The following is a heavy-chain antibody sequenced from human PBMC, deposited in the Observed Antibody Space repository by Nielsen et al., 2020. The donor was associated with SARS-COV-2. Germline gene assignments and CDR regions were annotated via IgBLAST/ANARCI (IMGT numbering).Heavy chain of an antibody. V-gene: IGHV3-23*01. D-gene: IGHD3-22*01. J-gene: IGHJ4*02. CDR3: VRVRDDGYYYDTGPFDY. Sequence: GGSLRLSCAASGFTFSSYAMSWVRQAPGKGLEWVSAISASGSYTYYADSVKGRFTISRDNTENTLYLQMNSLRADDTAVYYCVRVRDDGYYYDTGPFDYWGQGTLVTVSS. CDR1: GFTFSSYA. CDR2: ISASGSYT.